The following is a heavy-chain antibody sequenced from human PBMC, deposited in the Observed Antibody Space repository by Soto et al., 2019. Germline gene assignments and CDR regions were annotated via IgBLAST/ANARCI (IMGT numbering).Heavy chain of an antibody. Sequence: SETLSLTCTVSGGSVSSGSYYWSWIRQPPGKGLEWIGYIYYSGSTNYNPSLKSRVTMSVDTSKNQFSLKLSSVTAADTAVYYCARETSSVWLDYWGQGTLVT. J-gene: IGHJ4*02. V-gene: IGHV4-61*01. CDR1: GGSVSSGSYY. D-gene: IGHD3-22*01. CDR2: IYYSGST. CDR3: ARETSSVWLDY.